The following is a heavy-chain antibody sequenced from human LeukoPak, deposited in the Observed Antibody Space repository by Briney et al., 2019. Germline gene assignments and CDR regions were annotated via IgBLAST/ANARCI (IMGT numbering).Heavy chain of an antibody. Sequence: GGSLRLSCAASGFTVSSNYMSWVRQAPGKGLEWVSVIYSGGSTYYADSVKGRFTISRDNAKNSLYLQMNSLRAEDTAVYYCARGSRFGVVERDAFDIWGQGTMVTVSS. J-gene: IGHJ3*02. CDR1: GFTVSSNY. D-gene: IGHD3-3*01. V-gene: IGHV3-53*01. CDR3: ARGSRFGVVERDAFDI. CDR2: IYSGGST.